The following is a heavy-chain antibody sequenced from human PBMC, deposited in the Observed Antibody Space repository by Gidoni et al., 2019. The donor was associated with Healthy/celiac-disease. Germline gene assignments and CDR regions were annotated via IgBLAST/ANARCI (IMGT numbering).Heavy chain of an antibody. CDR2: ISYDGSNK. Sequence: QVQLVESGGGVVQPGRSLRLSCAASGFTFSSYGMHWVRQAPGKGLEWVAVISYDGSNKYYADSVKGRFTISRDNSKNTLYLQMNSLRAEDTAVYYCAKDLQIGSYGQYYYYYYGMDVWGQGTTVTVSS. CDR3: AKDLQIGSYGQYYYYYYGMDV. CDR1: GFTFSSYG. V-gene: IGHV3-30*18. J-gene: IGHJ6*02. D-gene: IGHD5-18*01.